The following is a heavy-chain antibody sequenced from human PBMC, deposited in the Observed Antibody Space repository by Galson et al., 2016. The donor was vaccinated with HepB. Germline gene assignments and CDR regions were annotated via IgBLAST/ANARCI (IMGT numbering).Heavy chain of an antibody. Sequence: SLRLSCAASGFRFSSYAVSWVRQAPGKGLEWVSGISGSGGRTYYADSVKGRFPISRDSSKNTVYLQMNSLRVEDTALYYCAKDGYFASGSALYGMDVWGQGTTVTVSS. CDR2: ISGSGGRT. V-gene: IGHV3-23*01. D-gene: IGHD3-10*01. J-gene: IGHJ6*02. CDR1: GFRFSSYA. CDR3: AKDGYFASGSALYGMDV.